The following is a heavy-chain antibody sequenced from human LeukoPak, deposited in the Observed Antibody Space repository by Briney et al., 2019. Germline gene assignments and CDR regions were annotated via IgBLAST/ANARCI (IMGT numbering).Heavy chain of an antibody. CDR2: INTDGSST. Sequence: PGGSLRLSCAASGFTFSSYWIHWVRQAPGKGLVWVSRINTDGSSTSYADSVKGRFTISRDNAKNTLYLQMNSLRAEDTAVYYCARENYRGSFDYWGQGTLVTVSS. J-gene: IGHJ4*02. CDR1: GFTFSSYW. CDR3: ARENYRGSFDY. D-gene: IGHD4-11*01. V-gene: IGHV3-74*01.